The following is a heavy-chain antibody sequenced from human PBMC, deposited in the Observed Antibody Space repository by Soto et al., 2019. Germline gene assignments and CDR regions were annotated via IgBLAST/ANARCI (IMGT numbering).Heavy chain of an antibody. V-gene: IGHV4-61*05. Sequence: ETLSLTCTVSGGSISSSSYYWGWIRQPPGKGLEWIGYIYYSGSTNYNPSLKSRVTISVDTSKNQFSLKLSSVTAADTAVYYCASDGGYMDVCGKGATGTVSS. D-gene: IGHD3-3*01. CDR3: ASDGGYMDV. J-gene: IGHJ6*03. CDR2: IYYSGST. CDR1: GGSISSSSYY.